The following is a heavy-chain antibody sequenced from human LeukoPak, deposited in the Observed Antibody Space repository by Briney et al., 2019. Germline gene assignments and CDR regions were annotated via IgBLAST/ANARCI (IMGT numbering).Heavy chain of an antibody. J-gene: IGHJ6*02. CDR2: IWYDGSNK. Sequence: PWGSLRLSCAASGVTFSSYGRHWVRQAPGKGLEWVAVIWYDGSNKYYADSVKGRLTISRDNSKNTLYLQMNSLRAEDTAVYYCARVLSQYYYYYGMDVWGQGTTVTVYS. V-gene: IGHV3-33*01. CDR3: ARVLSQYYYYYGMDV. CDR1: GVTFSSYG. D-gene: IGHD3-10*01.